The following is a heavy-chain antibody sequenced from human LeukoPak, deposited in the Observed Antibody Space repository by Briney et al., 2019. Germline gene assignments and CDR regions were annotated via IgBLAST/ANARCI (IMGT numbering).Heavy chain of an antibody. CDR1: GFTFSSYW. Sequence: GGSLRLSCAASGFTFSSYWMRWVRQAPGKGLEWVANTNQDGSETYHVYSVRGRFTISRDNGRSSLFLQMNSLRVEDTAIYYCARDRHGDTGDWSFDLWGRGTLVTVSS. CDR2: TNQDGSET. CDR3: ARDRHGDTGDWSFDL. V-gene: IGHV3-7*01. D-gene: IGHD4-17*01. J-gene: IGHJ2*01.